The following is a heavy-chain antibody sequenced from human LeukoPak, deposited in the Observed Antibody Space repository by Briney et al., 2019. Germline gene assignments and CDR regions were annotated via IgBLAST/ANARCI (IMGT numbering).Heavy chain of an antibody. CDR3: AKDIDYCGGDCYSANWFDP. CDR1: GFTFDDYA. D-gene: IGHD2-21*02. Sequence: GGSLRLSCAASGFTFDDYAMHWVRQAPGKGLEWVSLISGDGGSTYYADSVKGRFTISRDNSKNSLYLQMNSLRTEDTASYYCAKDIDYCGGDCYSANWFDPWGQGTLVTVSS. J-gene: IGHJ5*02. V-gene: IGHV3-43*02. CDR2: ISGDGGST.